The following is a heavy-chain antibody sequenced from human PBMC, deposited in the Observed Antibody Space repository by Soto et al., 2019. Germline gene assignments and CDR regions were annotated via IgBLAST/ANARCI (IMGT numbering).Heavy chain of an antibody. CDR3: ARDGSSTHLYYGLDV. D-gene: IGHD1-26*01. V-gene: IGHV3-33*01. CDR1: GFTFNYYG. Sequence: GGSLRLSCVASGFTFNYYGIHWVRQAPGKGLEWVAVIWYDGTKKDYVDSVQGRFTVSRDNSRNTVHLQMNSLRADDTAIYYCARDGSSTHLYYGLDVWGQGTLVTSP. CDR2: IWYDGTKK. J-gene: IGHJ6*02.